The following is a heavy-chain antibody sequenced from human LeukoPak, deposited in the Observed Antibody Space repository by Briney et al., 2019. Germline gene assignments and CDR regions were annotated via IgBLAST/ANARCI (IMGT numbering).Heavy chain of an antibody. CDR3: GGKKRWLKLATY. D-gene: IGHD5-24*01. CDR2: MYHSGST. CDR1: GYSISTGYY. Sequence: SETLSLTCIVSGYSISTGYYWAWIRQPPGKGLEWIGSMYHSGSTYYNPSLKSRVTISVDTSKNQFSLKLNSVTAADTAVYYCGGKKRWLKLATYGGQGPLVTVSS. V-gene: IGHV4-38-2*02. J-gene: IGHJ4*02.